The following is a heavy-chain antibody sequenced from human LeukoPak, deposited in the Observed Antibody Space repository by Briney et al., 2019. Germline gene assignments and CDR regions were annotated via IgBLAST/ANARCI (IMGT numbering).Heavy chain of an antibody. J-gene: IGHJ4*02. CDR1: GYSFTNRW. CDR3: AKAGYSGYEFDF. D-gene: IGHD5-12*01. Sequence: GESLKISCKTSGYSFTNRWIGWVRQMPGKGLEWMGVIYPGDSDTRYSPSFQGQVTISTDRSISTAYLQWSSLKASDTAMYYCAKAGYSGYEFDFWGQGTLVTVSS. V-gene: IGHV5-51*01. CDR2: IYPGDSDT.